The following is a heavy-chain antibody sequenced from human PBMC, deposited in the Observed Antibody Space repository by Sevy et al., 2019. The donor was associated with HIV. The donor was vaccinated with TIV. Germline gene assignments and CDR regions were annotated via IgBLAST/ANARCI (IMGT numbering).Heavy chain of an antibody. J-gene: IGHJ5*02. CDR3: ARDRGYCSGGSCYYGWFDP. V-gene: IGHV1-18*01. CDR2: ISAYNGNT. Sequence: ASVKVSCKASGYTFTSYGISWVRQAPGQGLEWMGWISAYNGNTNYAQKLQGRDTMTTDTSTSTAYMELRSLRSDDTAVYYCARDRGYCSGGSCYYGWFDPWGQGTLVTVSS. CDR1: GYTFTSYG. D-gene: IGHD2-15*01.